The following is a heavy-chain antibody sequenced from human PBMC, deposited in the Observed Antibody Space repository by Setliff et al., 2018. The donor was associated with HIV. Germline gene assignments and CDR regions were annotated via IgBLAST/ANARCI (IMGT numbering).Heavy chain of an antibody. J-gene: IGHJ4*02. D-gene: IGHD3-3*01. V-gene: IGHV3-48*03. CDR3: ARELREGYNFWSAGGGFDY. CDR1: GFTFSSYE. Sequence: GGSLRLSCAASGFTFSSYEMNWVRQAPGKGLEWVSYISSSGSTIYYADSVKGRFTISRDNAKNSLYLQMNSLRAEDTAVYYCARELREGYNFWSAGGGFDYWGQGTLVTVSS. CDR2: ISSSGSTI.